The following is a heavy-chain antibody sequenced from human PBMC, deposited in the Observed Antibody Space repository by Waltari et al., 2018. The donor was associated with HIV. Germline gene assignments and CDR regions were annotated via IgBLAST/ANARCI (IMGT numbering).Heavy chain of an antibody. CDR3: ARHLRKGYGGYVEPVDY. Sequence: QVQLQQWGAGLLKPSETLSLTCAVYGGSFSGYYWSWIRQPPGKGLEWIGEINHSGSTNCNPSLKRRVTISVDTSKNQFSLKLSSVTAADTAVYYCARHLRKGYGGYVEPVDYWGQGTLVTVSS. D-gene: IGHD4-17*01. V-gene: IGHV4-34*01. CDR2: INHSGST. J-gene: IGHJ4*02. CDR1: GGSFSGYY.